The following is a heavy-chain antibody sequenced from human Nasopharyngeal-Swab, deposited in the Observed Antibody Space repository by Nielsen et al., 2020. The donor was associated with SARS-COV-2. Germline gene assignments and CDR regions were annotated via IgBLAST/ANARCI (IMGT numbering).Heavy chain of an antibody. V-gene: IGHV4-59*13. D-gene: IGHD3-9*01. CDR2: IYYTGST. J-gene: IGHJ1*01. CDR1: GGSFSGYY. Sequence: SETLSLTCAVYGGSFSGYYWSWIRQSPGKGLEWIGYIYYTGSTNYNPSLKSRVTISVDTSKNQFSLKLSSVTAADTAVYYCARDSPGYFRAEYFQHWGQGTLVTVSS. CDR3: ARDSPGYFRAEYFQH.